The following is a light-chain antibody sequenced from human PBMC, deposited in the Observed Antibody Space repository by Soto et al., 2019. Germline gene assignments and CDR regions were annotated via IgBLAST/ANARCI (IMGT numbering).Light chain of an antibody. J-gene: IGLJ2*01. V-gene: IGLV2-14*01. Sequence: QSVLTQPASVSATPGRSITISCTGTSSDVGGYKFVSWYQHHPGKAPKLMIYEVNNRPSGVSNRFSGSKSGNTASLTISGLEPEDEADYYCLSYTSASTPVFGAGTKLIVL. CDR3: LSYTSASTPV. CDR1: SSDVGGYKF. CDR2: EVN.